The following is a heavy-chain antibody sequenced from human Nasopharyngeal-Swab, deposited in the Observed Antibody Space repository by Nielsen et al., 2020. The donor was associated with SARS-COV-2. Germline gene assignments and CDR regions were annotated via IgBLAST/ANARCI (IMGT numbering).Heavy chain of an antibody. D-gene: IGHD6-19*01. J-gene: IGHJ5*02. CDR2: IYYSGST. CDR1: GGSISSGNYY. CDR3: ARRAYSSWGNWFDP. V-gene: IGHV4-39*01. Sequence: SETLSLTCTVSGGSISSGNYYWGWIRQPPGQGLEWIGTIYYSGSTYYNPSLKSRVTISVDTSKNQFSLKLTSVTPTDTAIYYCARRAYSSWGNWFDPWGQGTLVTVSS.